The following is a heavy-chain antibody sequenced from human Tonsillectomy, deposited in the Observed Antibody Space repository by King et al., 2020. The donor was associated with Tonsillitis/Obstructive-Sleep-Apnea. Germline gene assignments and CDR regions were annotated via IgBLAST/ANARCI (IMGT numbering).Heavy chain of an antibody. Sequence: VQLVESGGGLVQPGGSLRLSCSASGFTFSSYAMHWVRQAPGKGLEYVSAISSNGGSPYYANTVKGRFTISRENSKNTLYLQMSSLKAEDTAVYYCVKDRGGTPLDIGYWGQGTLVTVSS. CDR2: ISSNGGSP. CDR3: VKDRGGTPLDIGY. D-gene: IGHD1-1*01. V-gene: IGHV3-64D*06. CDR1: GFTFSSYA. J-gene: IGHJ4*02.